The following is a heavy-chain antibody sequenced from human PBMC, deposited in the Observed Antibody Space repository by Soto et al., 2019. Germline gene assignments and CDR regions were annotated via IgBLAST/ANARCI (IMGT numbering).Heavy chain of an antibody. V-gene: IGHV3-11*01. Sequence: GSLRLSCAASGFTFSDYYMSWIRQAPGKGLEWVSYISSSGNIIYYADSVKGRFTISRDNAKNSLYLQMNSLRAEDTAVYYCARAPRMAPFDIWGQGTMVTVSS. CDR3: ARAPRMAPFDI. J-gene: IGHJ3*02. CDR1: GFTFSDYY. CDR2: ISSSGNII.